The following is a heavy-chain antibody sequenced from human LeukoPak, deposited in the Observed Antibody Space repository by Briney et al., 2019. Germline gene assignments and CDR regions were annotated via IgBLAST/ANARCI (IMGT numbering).Heavy chain of an antibody. CDR2: INSDGSST. V-gene: IGHV3-74*01. CDR1: GFTFSSYW. D-gene: IGHD1-26*01. J-gene: IGHJ4*02. Sequence: PGGSLRLSCAASGFTFSSYWMHWVRPAPGKGLVWVSRINSDGSSTSYADSVKGRFTISRDNAKNTLYLQMNSLRAEDTAVYYCARGEQWELSPFDYWGQGTLVTVSS. CDR3: ARGEQWELSPFDY.